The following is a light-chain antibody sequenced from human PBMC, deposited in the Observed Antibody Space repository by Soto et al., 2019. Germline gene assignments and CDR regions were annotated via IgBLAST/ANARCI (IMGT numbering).Light chain of an antibody. Sequence: DIQMTQSPSTLSAYVGDRVTITCRASQSISSRLAWYQQKPGKAPNLLIYDASSFETGVPSRFSGSGSGTEFTLTISSLQPDDFATYYCQQYSSYWTFGQGTKVEIK. CDR1: QSISSR. J-gene: IGKJ1*01. CDR2: DAS. V-gene: IGKV1-5*01. CDR3: QQYSSYWT.